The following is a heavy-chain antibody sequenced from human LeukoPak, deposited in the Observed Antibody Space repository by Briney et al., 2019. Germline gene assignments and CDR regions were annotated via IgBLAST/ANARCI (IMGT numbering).Heavy chain of an antibody. Sequence: GGSLRLSCAASGFTFSSCGMHWVRQAPGKGLEWVAVISHDGSNKYYADSVKGRFTISRDNSKNTLYLQMNSLRAEDTAVYYCAKDSTTHYYHGMDVWGQGTTVTVSS. J-gene: IGHJ6*02. CDR2: ISHDGSNK. CDR1: GFTFSSCG. D-gene: IGHD4-11*01. CDR3: AKDSTTHYYHGMDV. V-gene: IGHV3-30*18.